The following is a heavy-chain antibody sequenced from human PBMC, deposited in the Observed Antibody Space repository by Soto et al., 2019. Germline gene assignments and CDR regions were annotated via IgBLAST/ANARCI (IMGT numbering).Heavy chain of an antibody. J-gene: IGHJ6*02. CDR2: ISGSRGGT. Sequence: PGGPLRLSCAASGFIFSSYALSWVRHALRKALEWVSAISGSRGGTYYADSMKGRFTISRENSKKTLDLQMNSLRAEETAVYYCAKYLLERLLGRYFYYRMDVLGQGTTVTVSS. D-gene: IGHD3-3*01. CDR3: AKYLLERLLGRYFYYRMDV. V-gene: IGHV3-23*01. CDR1: GFIFSSYA.